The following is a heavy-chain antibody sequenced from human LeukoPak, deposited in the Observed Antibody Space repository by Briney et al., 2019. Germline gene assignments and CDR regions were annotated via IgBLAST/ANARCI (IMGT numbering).Heavy chain of an antibody. V-gene: IGHV1-69*06. Sequence: SVKVSCKASGYTFSGYYMHWVRQAPGQGLEWMGGIIPIFGTANYAQNFQGTVTITADKSTSTVYMELSSLRSEDTAVYYCAREVAGATSFWFDPWGQGTLVTVSS. CDR3: AREVAGATSFWFDP. CDR1: GYTFSGYY. CDR2: IIPIFGTA. J-gene: IGHJ5*02. D-gene: IGHD1-26*01.